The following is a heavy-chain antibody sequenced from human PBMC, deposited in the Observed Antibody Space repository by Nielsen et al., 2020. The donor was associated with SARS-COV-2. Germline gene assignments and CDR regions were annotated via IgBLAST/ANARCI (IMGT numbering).Heavy chain of an antibody. CDR3: ARLDSSSHYYYGMDV. J-gene: IGHJ6*02. Sequence: GESLKISCAASGFTFSDYYMNWVRQAPGKGLEWVSYISSSSSTIYYADSVKGRFTISRDNAKNSLYLQMNSLRAEDTAVYYCARLDSSSHYYYGMDVWGQGTTVTVSS. D-gene: IGHD6-6*01. V-gene: IGHV3-48*01. CDR2: ISSSSSTI. CDR1: GFTFSDYY.